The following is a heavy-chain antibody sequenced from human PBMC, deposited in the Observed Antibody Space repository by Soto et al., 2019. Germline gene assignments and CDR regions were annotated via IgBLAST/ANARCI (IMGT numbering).Heavy chain of an antibody. D-gene: IGHD2-15*01. Sequence: SETLSLTCTVSGGSIRRFYWSWIRQNPGKGQEWIGSIHYSGSTSYNPSLESRVTMSADTSKNQFSLKLSSVTAADTAVYYCARLFCSGGSCYSLDYWGQGTLVTVSS. V-gene: IGHV4-59*08. CDR2: IHYSGST. CDR3: ARLFCSGGSCYSLDY. J-gene: IGHJ4*02. CDR1: GGSIRRFY.